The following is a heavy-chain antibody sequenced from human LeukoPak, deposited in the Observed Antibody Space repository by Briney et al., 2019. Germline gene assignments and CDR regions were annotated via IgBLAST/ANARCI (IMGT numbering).Heavy chain of an antibody. Sequence: PGGSLRLSCSASGFTFSSHWMTWVRQAPGKGLEWVANIKEDGSEKYYVDSVRGRFTISRDNAKNSLYLQMNSLGAGDTAVYYCARETWSGSYFDYWGQGTLVTVSS. CDR3: ARETWSGSYFDY. V-gene: IGHV3-7*01. CDR1: GFTFSSHW. J-gene: IGHJ4*02. CDR2: IKEDGSEK. D-gene: IGHD1-26*01.